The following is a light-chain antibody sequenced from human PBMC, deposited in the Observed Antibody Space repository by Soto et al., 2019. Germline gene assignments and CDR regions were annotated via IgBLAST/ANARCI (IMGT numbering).Light chain of an antibody. J-gene: IGLJ3*02. CDR3: CSYAGRSTWV. Sequence: QSALTQPASVSGSPGQSITISCTGTSSDVGSYNLVSWYQQHPGKVPKVMIYEVSKRPSGVSNRFSGSKSGNTASLTISGLQAEEEADYYCCSYAGRSTWVFGGGTKVTVL. CDR1: SSDVGSYNL. V-gene: IGLV2-23*02. CDR2: EVS.